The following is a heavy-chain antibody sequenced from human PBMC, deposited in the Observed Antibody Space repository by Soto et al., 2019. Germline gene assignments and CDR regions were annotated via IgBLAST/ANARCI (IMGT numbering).Heavy chain of an antibody. V-gene: IGHV4-59*01. D-gene: IGHD6-19*01. CDR2: VYYTGST. CDR3: ARSVAVPGAHIDY. Sequence: SETLTLTCSVSGGSISGSYWSWIRQSPGKGLEWLGYVYYTGSTSYSPSLRSRVSISVDTSKNEFSLRLSSVTAADTAVYFCARSVAVPGAHIDYWGQGTQVTVSS. CDR1: GGSISGSY. J-gene: IGHJ4*02.